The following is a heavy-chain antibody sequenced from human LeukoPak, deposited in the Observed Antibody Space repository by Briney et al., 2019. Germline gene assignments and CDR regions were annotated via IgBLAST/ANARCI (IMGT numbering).Heavy chain of an antibody. J-gene: IGHJ6*04. V-gene: IGHV3-53*01. CDR3: ARVRGLLSGMDV. Sequence: PGGSLRLSCAASGFTVSSNYMTWVRQAPGKGLEWVSVIYSGGTTYYADSVKGRFTISRDNSKNTLNLQMNCLRAEDTAVYYCARVRGLLSGMDVWGKGTTVTVSS. CDR1: GFTVSSNY. D-gene: IGHD3/OR15-3a*01. CDR2: IYSGGTT.